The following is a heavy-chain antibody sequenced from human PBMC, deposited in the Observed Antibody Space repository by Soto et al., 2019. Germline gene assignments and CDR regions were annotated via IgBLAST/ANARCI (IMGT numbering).Heavy chain of an antibody. D-gene: IGHD5-18*01. CDR3: SRGILV. CDR2: ISYGGST. J-gene: IGHJ4*02. Sequence: QVQLQESGPGRVTPSQTLSLTCTVSGGSINSGGYCWSWIRQHPGKGLDWIGCISYGGSTSYHPSLKTRVTMSVDTSKNQFSLKLTSVTAADTAVYYCSRGILVWGQGALITVSS. V-gene: IGHV4-31*03. CDR1: GGSINSGGYC.